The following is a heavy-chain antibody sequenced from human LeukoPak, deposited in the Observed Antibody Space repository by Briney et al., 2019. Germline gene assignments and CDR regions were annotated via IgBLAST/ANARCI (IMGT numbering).Heavy chain of an antibody. V-gene: IGHV3-7*03. CDR1: GFTFSNYW. Sequence: GGSLRLSCAASGFTFSNYWMTWVRQAPGKGLEWVAYIKQDGSEKYYADSVKGRFTISRDNAKNSLYLQMNSLRPEDTALYYCAKDYYDILTGYYMDVWGKGTTVTISS. CDR3: AKDYYDILTGYYMDV. CDR2: IKQDGSEK. J-gene: IGHJ6*03. D-gene: IGHD3-9*01.